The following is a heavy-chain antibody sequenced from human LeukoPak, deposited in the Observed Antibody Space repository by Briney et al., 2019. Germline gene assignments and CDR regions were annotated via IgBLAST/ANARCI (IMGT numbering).Heavy chain of an antibody. D-gene: IGHD4-17*01. Sequence: SQTLSLTCTVSGGSISSGSYYWNWIRQPAGKGLQWIGRIYTSGSTNYNPSLKSRVTISVDTSKNQFSLTLSSVTAADTAVYYCARGWTGGDYPWPHWGQGTLVTVSS. V-gene: IGHV4-61*02. CDR1: GGSISSGSYY. CDR2: IYTSGST. J-gene: IGHJ1*01. CDR3: ARGWTGGDYPWPH.